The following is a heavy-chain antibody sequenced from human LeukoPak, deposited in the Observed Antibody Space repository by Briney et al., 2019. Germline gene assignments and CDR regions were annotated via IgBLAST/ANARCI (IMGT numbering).Heavy chain of an antibody. CDR2: IIPIFGTA. D-gene: IGHD3-16*01. J-gene: IGHJ4*02. CDR1: GGTFSSYA. Sequence: ASVKVSCKASGGTFSSYAISWVRQAPGQGLEWMGGIIPIFGTANYAQKFQGRVTMTTDTSTSTAYMELRSLRSDDTAVYYCARGRGGGLLYFDYWGQGTLVTVSS. V-gene: IGHV1-69*05. CDR3: ARGRGGGLLYFDY.